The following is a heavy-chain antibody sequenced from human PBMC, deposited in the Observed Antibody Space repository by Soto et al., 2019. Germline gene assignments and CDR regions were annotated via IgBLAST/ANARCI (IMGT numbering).Heavy chain of an antibody. J-gene: IGHJ5*02. CDR1: GFTFSSYW. CDR3: ARDPSYRGNWFDP. V-gene: IGHV3-7*01. D-gene: IGHD1-26*01. CDR2: IKQEGSEK. Sequence: EVQLVESGGGLVQPGGSLRLSCAASGFTFSSYWMSWVRQAPGKGLEWVANIKQEGSEKYYVDSVKGRFTISRDNAKNSLYLQMNSLRAEDTAVYYCARDPSYRGNWFDPWGQGTLVTVSS.